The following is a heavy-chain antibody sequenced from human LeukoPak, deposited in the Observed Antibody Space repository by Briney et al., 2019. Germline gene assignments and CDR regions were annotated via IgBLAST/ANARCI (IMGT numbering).Heavy chain of an antibody. CDR2: FYPSGST. CDR3: VRENRYQFYYMDV. V-gene: IGHV4-4*07. D-gene: IGHD3-9*01. CDR1: GDSISNYF. Sequence: SETLSLTCTVSGDSISNYFWNWIRQTAGKGLQWIGRFYPSGSTNYNSSLKSRLTMSVDTSKNQFSLRLTSVTAADAAVYYCVRENRYQFYYMDVWGKGTTVTVSS. J-gene: IGHJ6*03.